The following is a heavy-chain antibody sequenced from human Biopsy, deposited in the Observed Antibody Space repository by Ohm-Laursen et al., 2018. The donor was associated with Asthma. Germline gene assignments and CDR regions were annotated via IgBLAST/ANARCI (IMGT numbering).Heavy chain of an antibody. CDR2: ISYDGNHK. CDR3: AKRRGYSGHDNDY. V-gene: IGHV3-30*18. Sequence: YLRLSCAASGFMFRSFGMHWVRQAPGKGLEWVAVISYDGNHKFYEDSVKGRFTISRDNSKNTLYLQMNSLRTEDTAVYYCAKRRGYSGHDNDYWGQGTLVIVSS. D-gene: IGHD5-12*01. J-gene: IGHJ4*02. CDR1: GFMFRSFG.